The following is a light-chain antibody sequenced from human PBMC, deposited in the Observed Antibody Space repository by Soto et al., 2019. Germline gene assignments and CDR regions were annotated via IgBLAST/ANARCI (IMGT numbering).Light chain of an antibody. Sequence: QSVLSQPPSVSAAPGQRVTISCSGSTSNIGKYYVSWYQQVPGTAPRLLIYDNNQRPSGIPDRFSGSKSGTSATLAIPGLQTGDEADYYCGSWDSSLSAYVFGTGTKVTVL. V-gene: IGLV1-51*01. CDR1: TSNIGKYY. J-gene: IGLJ1*01. CDR2: DNN. CDR3: GSWDSSLSAYV.